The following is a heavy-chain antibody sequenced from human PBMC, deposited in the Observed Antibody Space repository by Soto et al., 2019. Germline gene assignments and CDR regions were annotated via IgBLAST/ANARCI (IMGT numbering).Heavy chain of an antibody. D-gene: IGHD1-1*01. CDR1: GFTFSSYA. Sequence: QVQLVESGGGVVQPGRSLGLSYAASGFTFSSYAMHWVRQAPGKGLEWVAVIAYDGRNKYYADSVKGRFTISRDNSKNTLYLQMNSLRIEDTAVYYCARELERVFDYWGQGTLVTVSS. J-gene: IGHJ4*02. CDR3: ARELERVFDY. V-gene: IGHV3-30*04. CDR2: IAYDGRNK.